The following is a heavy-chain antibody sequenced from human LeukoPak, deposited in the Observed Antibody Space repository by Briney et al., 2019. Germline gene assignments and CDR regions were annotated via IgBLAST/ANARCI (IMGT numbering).Heavy chain of an antibody. CDR1: GFTFSSYW. V-gene: IGHV3-74*01. Sequence: GGSLRLSCAASGFTFSSYWMHWVRQAPGKGLVWVSRINSDGSGTSYADSVKGRFTISRDNSKNTLYLQMNSLRAEDTAVYYCAKGKGCYDSSGYYHTVGAFDIWGQGTMVTVSS. D-gene: IGHD3-22*01. CDR2: INSDGSGT. J-gene: IGHJ3*02. CDR3: AKGKGCYDSSGYYHTVGAFDI.